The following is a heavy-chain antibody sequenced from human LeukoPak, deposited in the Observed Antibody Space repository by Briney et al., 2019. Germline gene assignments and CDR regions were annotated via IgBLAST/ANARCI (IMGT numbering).Heavy chain of an antibody. Sequence: GGPLRLSCEASGFPFNSYAMSWVRQAPGKGLEWVSGIIDSGDITYYANSVKGRFTISRDHSKNTLYLQMNSLRAEDTAVYYCAKLGGQGVYIYYVGVWGKGTTVAVSS. J-gene: IGHJ6*03. CDR1: GFPFNSYA. CDR2: IIDSGDIT. CDR3: AKLGGQGVYIYYVGV. D-gene: IGHD3-16*01. V-gene: IGHV3-23*01.